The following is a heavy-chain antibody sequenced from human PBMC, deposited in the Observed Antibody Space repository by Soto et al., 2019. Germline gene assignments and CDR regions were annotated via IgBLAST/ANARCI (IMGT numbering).Heavy chain of an antibody. Sequence: GGSLRLSCAASGFTFSSYWMSWVRQAPGKGLEWVANIKQDGSEKYYVDSVKGRFTISRDNAKNSLYLQMNSLRAEDTAVYYCARDYDFWSGCLFDYWGQGTLVTVSS. CDR1: GFTFSSYW. V-gene: IGHV3-7*01. CDR2: IKQDGSEK. CDR3: ARDYDFWSGCLFDY. D-gene: IGHD3-3*01. J-gene: IGHJ4*02.